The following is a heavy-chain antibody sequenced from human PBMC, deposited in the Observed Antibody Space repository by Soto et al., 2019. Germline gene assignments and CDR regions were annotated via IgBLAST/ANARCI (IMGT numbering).Heavy chain of an antibody. CDR2: ISGTGGST. CDR1: GFTFTSYA. J-gene: IGHJ4*02. V-gene: IGHV3-23*01. Sequence: XGSLRLSCAASGFTFTSYAMTWVRQAPGKGLEWVSGISGTGGSTYYADSVKGRFTISRDKSKNTLYLHVSSLRAEDTAVYYCARGSAYSDYDLEYWGQGTLVTVSS. D-gene: IGHD4-17*01. CDR3: ARGSAYSDYDLEY.